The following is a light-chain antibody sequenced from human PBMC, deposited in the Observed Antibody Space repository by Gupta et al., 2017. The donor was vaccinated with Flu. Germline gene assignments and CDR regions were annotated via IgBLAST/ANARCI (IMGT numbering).Light chain of an antibody. Sequence: PSSLSASVGDRVTITCRASQRISTYFNWSQEKPGEAPKVLIYAASRVQSGIPSRFSGSGSGTDFTLTISRLQPEDSATYYCQQCDSFPYTFGQGTKLEIK. CDR1: QRISTY. CDR2: AAS. V-gene: IGKV1-39*01. J-gene: IGKJ2*01. CDR3: QQCDSFPYT.